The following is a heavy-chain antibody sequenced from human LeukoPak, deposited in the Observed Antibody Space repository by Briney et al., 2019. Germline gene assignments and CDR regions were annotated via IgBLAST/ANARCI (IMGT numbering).Heavy chain of an antibody. CDR3: AREKDTAILYCFDY. Sequence: ASVKVSCKASGYTFTGYYMHWVRQAPGQGLEWMGWINPNSGGTNYAQKFQGRVTMTRDTSISTAYMELSRLRSDDTAVYYCAREKDTAILYCFDYWGQGTLVTVSS. V-gene: IGHV1-2*02. CDR1: GYTFTGYY. CDR2: INPNSGGT. J-gene: IGHJ4*02. D-gene: IGHD5-18*01.